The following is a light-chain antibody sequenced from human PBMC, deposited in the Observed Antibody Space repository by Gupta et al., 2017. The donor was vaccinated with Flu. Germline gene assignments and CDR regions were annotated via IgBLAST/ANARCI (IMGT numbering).Light chain of an antibody. V-gene: IGLV2-14*01. CDR2: EVK. J-gene: IGLJ2*01. Sequence: QHHPGKPPKLVIVEVKNRPSGVSTGFSGSKSGNTASLTIAGRQPEDEDDYYCGSSGDTRAFGGGTKLTVL. CDR3: GSSGDTRA.